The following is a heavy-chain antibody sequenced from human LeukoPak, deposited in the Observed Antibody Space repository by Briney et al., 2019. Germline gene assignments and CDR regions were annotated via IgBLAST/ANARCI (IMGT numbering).Heavy chain of an antibody. CDR2: IYYSGST. J-gene: IGHJ3*02. CDR3: ARGRYSSGWLVGGAFDI. CDR1: GGSISSSSYY. D-gene: IGHD6-19*01. Sequence: SETLSLTCTVSGGSISSSSYYWGWIRQPPGKGLEWIGSIYYSGSTYYNPSLKSRVTISVDTSKNRFSLKLSSVTAADTAVYYCARGRYSSGWLVGGAFDIWGQGTMVTVSS. V-gene: IGHV4-39*07.